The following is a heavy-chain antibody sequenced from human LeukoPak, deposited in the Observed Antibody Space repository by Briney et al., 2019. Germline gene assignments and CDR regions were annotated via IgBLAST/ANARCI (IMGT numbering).Heavy chain of an antibody. J-gene: IGHJ5*02. CDR1: GGTFSSYA. CDR3: AREVDFWSGYYNSYNWFDP. CDR2: IIPIFGTA. D-gene: IGHD3-3*01. V-gene: IGHV1-69*13. Sequence: SVKVSCKASGGTFSSYAISWVRQAPGQGLEWMGGIIPIFGTANYAQKFHGRVTITADESTSTAYMELSSLRSEDTAVYYCAREVDFWSGYYNSYNWFDPWGQGTLVTVSS.